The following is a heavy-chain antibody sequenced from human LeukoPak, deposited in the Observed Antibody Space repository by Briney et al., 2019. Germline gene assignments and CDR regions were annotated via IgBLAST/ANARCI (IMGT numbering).Heavy chain of an antibody. CDR2: IYYSGST. J-gene: IGHJ2*01. D-gene: IGHD2-2*01. CDR1: GGSVSSSSYY. Sequence: SETLSLTCTVSGGSVSSSSYYWSWIRQPPGKGLEWIGYIYYSGSTNYNPSLKSRVTISVDTSKNQFSLKLSSVTAADTAVYYCARGDVVVPAAQPYWYFDLWGRGTLVTVSS. CDR3: ARGDVVVPAAQPYWYFDL. V-gene: IGHV4-61*01.